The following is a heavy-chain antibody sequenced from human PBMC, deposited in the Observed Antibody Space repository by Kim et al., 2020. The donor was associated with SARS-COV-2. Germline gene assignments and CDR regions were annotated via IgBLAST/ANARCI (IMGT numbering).Heavy chain of an antibody. Sequence: VSVKSRITINPDTSKNQFSLQLNSVTPEDTAVYYCARAGDYDILTGYYDYWGQGTLVTVSS. J-gene: IGHJ4*02. CDR3: ARAGDYDILTGYYDY. D-gene: IGHD3-9*01. V-gene: IGHV6-1*01.